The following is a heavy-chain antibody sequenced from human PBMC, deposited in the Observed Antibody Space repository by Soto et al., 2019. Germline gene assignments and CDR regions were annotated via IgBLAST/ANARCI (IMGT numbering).Heavy chain of an antibody. CDR3: ARVRYDSSGYYFTYFDY. CDR1: GYTFTSYG. J-gene: IGHJ4*02. V-gene: IGHV1-18*01. CDR2: ISAYNGNT. D-gene: IGHD3-22*01. Sequence: GASVKVSCKASGYTFTSYGISWVRQAPGQGLEWMGWISAYNGNTNYAQKLQGRVTMTTDTSTSTAYMELRSLRSDDTAVYYCARVRYDSSGYYFTYFDYWGQGTLVTVYS.